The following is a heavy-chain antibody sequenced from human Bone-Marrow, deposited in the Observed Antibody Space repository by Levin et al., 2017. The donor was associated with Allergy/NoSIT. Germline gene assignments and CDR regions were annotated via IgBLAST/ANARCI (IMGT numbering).Heavy chain of an antibody. CDR3: ARAVAVSGFVDH. D-gene: IGHD6-19*01. V-gene: IGHV4-59*01. Sequence: SETLSLTCTVSGGFIGSYYWSWIRQPPGKGPEWVGYTYYTGSTNYNPSLKSRVTISVDTSKNQFSLRLTSVTAADTAVYYCARAVAVSGFVDHWGQGTLVTVSP. J-gene: IGHJ4*02. CDR1: GGFIGSYY. CDR2: TYYTGST.